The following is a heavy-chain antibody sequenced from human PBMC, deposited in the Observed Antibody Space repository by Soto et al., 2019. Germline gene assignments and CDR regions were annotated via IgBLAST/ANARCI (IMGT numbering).Heavy chain of an antibody. CDR2: IIPILGIA. D-gene: IGHD3-10*01. CDR1: GGTFSSYT. V-gene: IGHV1-69*02. CDR3: ARGKMKIGGDLSPSLYDYYGMDF. Sequence: QVQLVQSGAEVKKPGSSVKVSCKASGGTFSSYTISWVRQAPGQGLEWMGRIIPILGIANYAQKFQGRVTSTADNSTSTAYMELSSLRSEDTVAYYCARGKMKIGGDLSPSLYDYYGMDFWGQGTTVIVSS. J-gene: IGHJ6*02.